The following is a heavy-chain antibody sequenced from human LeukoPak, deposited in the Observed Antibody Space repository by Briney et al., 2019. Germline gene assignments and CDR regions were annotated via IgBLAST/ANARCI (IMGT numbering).Heavy chain of an antibody. Sequence: SETLSLTCTVSGGSISSYYWSWIRQPPGKGLEWIGYISNSGSTNSNPSLKSRVTISVDTSKNQFSLKLSSVTAADTAVYYCAREDYCSGGSCYSGYFQHWGQGTLVTVSS. CDR3: AREDYCSGGSCYSGYFQH. J-gene: IGHJ1*01. D-gene: IGHD2-15*01. CDR2: ISNSGST. CDR1: GGSISSYY. V-gene: IGHV4-59*01.